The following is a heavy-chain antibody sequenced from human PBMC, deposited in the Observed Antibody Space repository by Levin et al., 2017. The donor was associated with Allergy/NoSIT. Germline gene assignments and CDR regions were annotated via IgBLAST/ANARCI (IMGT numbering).Heavy chain of an antibody. CDR2: ITASGGST. V-gene: IGHV3-23*01. CDR3: VKFYVRGAAPGTPNFDW. CDR1: GFNFGSYE. Sequence: QPGGSLRLSCAASGFNFGSYEMHWVRQAPGEGLEWVSGITASGGSTFYADSVKGRFTISRDNSKNTVYLQMNSLRAEDTAVYYCVKFYVRGAAPGTPNFDWWGQGTLVAVSS. J-gene: IGHJ4*02. D-gene: IGHD6-13*01.